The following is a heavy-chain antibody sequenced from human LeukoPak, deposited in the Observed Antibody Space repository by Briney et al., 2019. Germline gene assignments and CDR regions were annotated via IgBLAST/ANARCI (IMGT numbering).Heavy chain of an antibody. V-gene: IGHV4-38-2*02. J-gene: IGHJ3*02. Sequence: SETLSLTCSVSGYSIRSGYHWAWFRQAPGKGLEWMGSIYQSGSTYDNLSLKSRVTLSVDTSRNQFSLKLTSVTAADTAVYYCARGGLVRGTINSLIAFDIWGQGIMVTVSS. CDR1: GYSIRSGYH. CDR2: IYQSGST. CDR3: ARGGLVRGTINSLIAFDI. D-gene: IGHD3-10*02.